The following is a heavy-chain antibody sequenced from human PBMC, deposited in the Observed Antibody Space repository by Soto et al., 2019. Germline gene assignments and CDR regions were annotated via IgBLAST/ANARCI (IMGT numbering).Heavy chain of an antibody. CDR2: ISSNGART. CDR1: GFSFSRDS. V-gene: IGHV3-64*01. Sequence: PGGSLRLSCAAFGFSFSRDSMHWVRQAPGKGLEYVSAISSNGARTYYANSVKGRFTLSRDHSKNTLYLQMGSLRAEDMAVYYCASMGGLGPGYCSGGSCYFLEWFDPWGQGTLVTVSS. CDR3: ASMGGLGPGYCSGGSCYFLEWFDP. D-gene: IGHD2-15*01. J-gene: IGHJ5*02.